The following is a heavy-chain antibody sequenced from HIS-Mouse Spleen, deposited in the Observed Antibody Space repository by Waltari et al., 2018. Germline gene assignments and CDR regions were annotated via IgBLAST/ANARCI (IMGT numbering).Heavy chain of an antibody. J-gene: IGHJ4*02. CDR3: ARGVLSGDSGDY. CDR1: GGSISSYY. CDR2: IYYSGST. Sequence: QVQLQESGPGLVKPSETLSLTCTVSGGSISSYYWSWLRQPPGKGLEWIGYIYYSGSTNYNPSLKSRVTISVDTSKNQFSLKLSSVTAADTAVYYCARGVLSGDSGDYWGQGTLVTVSS. V-gene: IGHV4-59*01. D-gene: IGHD7-27*01.